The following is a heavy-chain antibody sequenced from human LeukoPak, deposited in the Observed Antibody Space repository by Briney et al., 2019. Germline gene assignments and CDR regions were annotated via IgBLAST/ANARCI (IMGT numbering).Heavy chain of an antibody. CDR3: ARERSSKYYYYMDV. CDR2: IYGGGST. V-gene: IGHV3-53*01. D-gene: IGHD2-2*01. CDR1: GFTVSSNY. J-gene: IGHJ6*03. Sequence: QPGGSLRLSCAASGFTVSSNYMSWVRQAPGKGLEWVSVIYGGGSTYYADSVKGRFTVSRDNSKNTLYLQMNSLRAEDTAVYYCARERSSKYYYYMDVWGKGTTVTISS.